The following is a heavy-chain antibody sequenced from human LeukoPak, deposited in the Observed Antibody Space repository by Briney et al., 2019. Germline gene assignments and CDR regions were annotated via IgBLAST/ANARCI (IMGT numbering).Heavy chain of an antibody. V-gene: IGHV4-39*07. D-gene: IGHD3-10*01. J-gene: IGHJ3*02. CDR2: INYTGST. CDR1: GGSIRSTSNY. CDR3: ARDPIRGKDAFDI. Sequence: SETLSLTCTVSGGSIRSTSNYWAWIRQAPGRGPEWIGIINYTGSTYYNPSLGSRVTMSVDTSKSQFSLKLDSVTAADTAVYFCARDPIRGKDAFDIWGQGTTVTVSS.